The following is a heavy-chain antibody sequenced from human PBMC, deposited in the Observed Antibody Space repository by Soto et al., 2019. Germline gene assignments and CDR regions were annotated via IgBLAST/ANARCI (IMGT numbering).Heavy chain of an antibody. CDR2: ISPYNGDT. CDR1: GYTFTSYS. D-gene: IGHD5-12*01. Sequence: ASVKVSCKASGYTFTSYSFTWVRQAPGQGLEWLGWISPYNGDTRYAEKVEERVDMTTDTSTNTAYMELRSLRSDDTAIYYCAREVDIVPTPGGDYWGQGTLVTVSS. CDR3: AREVDIVPTPGGDY. V-gene: IGHV1-18*04. J-gene: IGHJ4*02.